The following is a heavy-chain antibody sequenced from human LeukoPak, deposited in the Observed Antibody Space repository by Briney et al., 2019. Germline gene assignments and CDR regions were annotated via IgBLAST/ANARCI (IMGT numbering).Heavy chain of an antibody. CDR1: GSTFSTYW. D-gene: IGHD1-1*01. CDR3: ARDWKTNSFDY. Sequence: GGSLRLSCAASGSTFSTYWMSWVRQAPGRGLEWVANIKQDGSEKHYVDSVKGRFTISRDISKNTLYLQMDSLRAEDTAIYYCARDWKTNSFDYWGQGTLVTVSS. J-gene: IGHJ4*02. V-gene: IGHV3-7*01. CDR2: IKQDGSEK.